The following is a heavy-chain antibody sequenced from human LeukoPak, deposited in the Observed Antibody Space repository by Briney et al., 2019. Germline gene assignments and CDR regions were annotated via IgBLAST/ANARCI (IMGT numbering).Heavy chain of an antibody. V-gene: IGHV1-18*01. D-gene: IGHD1-1*01. Sequence: ASVKVSCKASGYTFTSYGISWVRQAPGQGLEWMGWISAYNGNTNYAQKLQGRVTMTTDTSTSTAYMELRSLRSDDTAVYYCARDLGGGDKWDDVSVGGYRGQGTLVTVSS. J-gene: IGHJ4*02. CDR3: ARDLGGGDKWDDVSVGGY. CDR2: ISAYNGNT. CDR1: GYTFTSYG.